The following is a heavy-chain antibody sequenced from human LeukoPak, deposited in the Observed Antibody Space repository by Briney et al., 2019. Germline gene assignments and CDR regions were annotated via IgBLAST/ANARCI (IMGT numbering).Heavy chain of an antibody. CDR2: IHSGGYT. CDR3: AKCYDTTLLASDI. Sequence: GGSLRLSCAASGFTVSTKYMTWVRQAPGKGLEWVSIIHSGGYTNYVDSVKGRFTISRDNSKNTLYLQMKSLRVEDTAAYFCAKCYDTTLLASDIWGQGTMVTVSS. D-gene: IGHD3-3*01. V-gene: IGHV3-53*01. CDR1: GFTVSTKY. J-gene: IGHJ3*02.